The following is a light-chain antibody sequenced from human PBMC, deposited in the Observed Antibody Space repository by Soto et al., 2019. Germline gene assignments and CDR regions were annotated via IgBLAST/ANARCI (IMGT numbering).Light chain of an antibody. J-gene: IGLJ1*01. CDR3: SSYTSSSTRV. CDR2: DVS. Sequence: QFVLTHPGSGSGAPLQALTLSRPGNSSDVGGYNYASWYQQHPGKAPKLMIYDVSNRPSGVSDRFSGSKSGNTASLTISGLQAEDEADYYCSSYTSSSTRVFGTGTKVTVL. CDR1: SSDVGGYNY. V-gene: IGLV2-14*01.